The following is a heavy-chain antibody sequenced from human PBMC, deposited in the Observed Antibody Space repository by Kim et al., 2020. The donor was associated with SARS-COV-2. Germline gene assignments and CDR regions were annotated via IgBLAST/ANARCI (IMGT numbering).Heavy chain of an antibody. J-gene: IGHJ3*01. CDR3: ARPLSASLRNALDV. V-gene: IGHV5-51*01. D-gene: IGHD3-16*01. CDR1: GYSFDTYW. Sequence: GESLKISCTGSGYSFDTYWIGWVRQMPGRGLEWMGTIYPGDSDARYSPSFQGQVTISVDKSINTASLQWSSLKASDTAIYYCARPLSASLRNALDVWGQGTMVTVSS. CDR2: IYPGDSDA.